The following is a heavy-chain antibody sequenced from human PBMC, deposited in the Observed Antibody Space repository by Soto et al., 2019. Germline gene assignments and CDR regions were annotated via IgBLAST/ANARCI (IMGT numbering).Heavy chain of an antibody. J-gene: IGHJ4*02. CDR2: INHSGIT. V-gene: IGHV4-34*01. D-gene: IGHD6-13*01. CDR1: GGSFSGYY. Sequence: SETLALAEAVYGGSFSGYYLSGIRQHPGKGLECIGEINHSGITNYNPSLKSRVTILVDTSKNQFSLKLSSVTAADTAVYYCARGRRSLPLAAVDYWGQGTLVTVSS. CDR3: ARGRRSLPLAAVDY.